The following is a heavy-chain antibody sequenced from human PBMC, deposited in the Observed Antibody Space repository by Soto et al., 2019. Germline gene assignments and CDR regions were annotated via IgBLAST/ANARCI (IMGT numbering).Heavy chain of an antibody. CDR1: GFPFDAYT. CDR3: AKDSYDILTGRTRYFDS. J-gene: IGHJ4*02. D-gene: IGHD3-9*01. V-gene: IGHV3-43*01. Sequence: PGGSLRLSCAASGFPFDAYTMHWVRQAPGKGREWVSLISWDGGITNYVDSVKGRFTISRDNSKNSLYLQMNSLRPEDTALYHCAKDSYDILTGRTRYFDSWGQGTLVTVSS. CDR2: ISWDGGIT.